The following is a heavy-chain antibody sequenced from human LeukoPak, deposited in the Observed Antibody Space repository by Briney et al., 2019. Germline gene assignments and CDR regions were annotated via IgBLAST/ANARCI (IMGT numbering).Heavy chain of an antibody. J-gene: IGHJ4*02. D-gene: IGHD6-19*01. V-gene: IGHV3-30*18. CDR1: GFTFSSYG. CDR2: ISYDGSNK. CDR3: AKGSEAVAYGYFDY. Sequence: PGRSLRLSCAASGFTFSSYGMHWVRQAPGKGLEWVAVISYDGSNKYYADSVKGRFTISRDNSKNTLYLQMNSLRAEDTAVYYCAKGSEAVAYGYFDYWGQGTLVTVSS.